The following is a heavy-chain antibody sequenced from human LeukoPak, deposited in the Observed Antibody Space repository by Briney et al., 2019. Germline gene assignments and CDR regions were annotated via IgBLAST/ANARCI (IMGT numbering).Heavy chain of an antibody. Sequence: SETLSLTCTVSGGSISSYYWSWIRQPAGKGLEWIGRIYTSGSTNYNPSLKSRVTMSVDTSKNQFSLKLSSVTAADTAVYYCARDKVVPAAHDAFDIWGQGTMVTVSS. J-gene: IGHJ3*02. D-gene: IGHD2-2*01. CDR2: IYTSGST. V-gene: IGHV4-4*07. CDR1: GGSISSYY. CDR3: ARDKVVPAAHDAFDI.